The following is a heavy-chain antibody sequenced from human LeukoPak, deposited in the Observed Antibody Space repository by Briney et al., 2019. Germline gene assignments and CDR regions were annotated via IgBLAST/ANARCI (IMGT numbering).Heavy chain of an antibody. Sequence: PGGSLRHSCAASGFTFSNYGMHWVRQVPGKGLEWVAAIWFDGIRKYYADSVKGRLTISRDNSKNTLYLQMNSLRAEDTAVYYCARDLEDSSPFGAFDMWGQGTMVTVSS. CDR3: ARDLEDSSPFGAFDM. V-gene: IGHV3-33*01. D-gene: IGHD3-22*01. J-gene: IGHJ3*02. CDR1: GFTFSNYG. CDR2: IWFDGIRK.